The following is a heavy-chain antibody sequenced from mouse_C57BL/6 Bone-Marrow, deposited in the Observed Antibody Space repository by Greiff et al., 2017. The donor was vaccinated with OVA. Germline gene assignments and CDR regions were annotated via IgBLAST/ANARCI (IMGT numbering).Heavy chain of an antibody. CDR1: GFSFNTYA. D-gene: IGHD1-1*01. CDR3: VRPPSYYYGSSLYYAMDY. CDR2: IRSKSNNYAT. J-gene: IGHJ4*01. V-gene: IGHV10-1*01. Sequence: EVHLVESGGGLVQPKGSLKLSCAASGFSFNTYAMNWVRQAPGKGLEWVARIRSKSNNYATYYADSVKDRFTISRDDSESMLYLQMNNLKTEDTAMYYCVRPPSYYYGSSLYYAMDYWGQGTSVTVSS.